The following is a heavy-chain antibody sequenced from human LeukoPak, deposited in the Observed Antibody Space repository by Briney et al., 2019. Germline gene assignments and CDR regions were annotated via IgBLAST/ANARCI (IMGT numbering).Heavy chain of an antibody. CDR3: ARDSSGWSKGWFDP. V-gene: IGHV4-4*02. D-gene: IGHD6-19*01. CDR1: GGSISSSNW. Sequence: SETLSLTCAVSGGSISSSNWWSWVRQPPGKGLEWIGEIYHSGSTNYNPSLKSRVTISVDKSKNQFSLKLSSVTAADTAVYYCARDSSGWSKGWFDPWGQGTLVTVSS. CDR2: IYHSGST. J-gene: IGHJ5*02.